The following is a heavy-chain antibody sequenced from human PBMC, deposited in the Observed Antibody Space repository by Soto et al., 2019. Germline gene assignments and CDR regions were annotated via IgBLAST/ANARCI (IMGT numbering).Heavy chain of an antibody. V-gene: IGHV3-33*01. CDR2: IWYDGSNK. CDR1: GFTFSSYG. D-gene: IGHD3-10*01. CDR3: ARGQYYYGSGSYIYYYYGMDA. J-gene: IGHJ6*02. Sequence: PGGSLRLSCAASGFTFSSYGMHWVRQAPGKGLEWVAVIWYDGSNKYYADSVKGRFTISRDNSKNTLYLQMNSLRAEDTAVYYCARGQYYYGSGSYIYYYYGMDAWGQGTTVTVSS.